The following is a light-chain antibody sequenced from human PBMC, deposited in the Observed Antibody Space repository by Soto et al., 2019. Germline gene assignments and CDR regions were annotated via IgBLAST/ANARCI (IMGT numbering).Light chain of an antibody. CDR1: SSDVGGYNY. J-gene: IGLJ1*01. CDR3: CSYAGRYSFPYV. V-gene: IGLV2-11*01. CDR2: DVY. Sequence: QSVLTQPRSVSGSPGQAVTISCTGTSSDVGGYNYVSWYQQHPGKAPKLMIYDVYKRPTGVPDRFSGSKSGNTASLTISGLQAEDEADYFCCSYAGRYSFPYVLGSLTNLTVL.